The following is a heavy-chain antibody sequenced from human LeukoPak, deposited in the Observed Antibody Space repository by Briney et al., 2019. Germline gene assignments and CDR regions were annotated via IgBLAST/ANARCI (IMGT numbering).Heavy chain of an antibody. D-gene: IGHD5-12*01. CDR1: GFPFSTYW. CDR2: IKNDGSEK. Sequence: GGSLRLSCAASGFPFSTYWITWVRQAPGKGLEWVANIKNDGSEKYYVDSVKGRFTISRDNAENSLFLQMNSLRVEDTAIYYCTRDSGLTGYDLLDYWGQGTLVTVSS. V-gene: IGHV3-7*01. J-gene: IGHJ4*02. CDR3: TRDSGLTGYDLLDY.